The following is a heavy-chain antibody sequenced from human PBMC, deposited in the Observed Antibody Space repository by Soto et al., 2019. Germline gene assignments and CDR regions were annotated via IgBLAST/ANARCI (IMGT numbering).Heavy chain of an antibody. CDR3: ARDRVLTYYDFWSGYSDALDI. J-gene: IGHJ3*02. D-gene: IGHD3-3*01. CDR1: GYTFTSYG. Sequence: ASVKVSCKASGYTFTSYGISWVRQAPGQGLEWMGWISAYNGNTNYAQKLQGRVTMTTDTSTSTAYMELRSLRFDDTAVYYCARDRVLTYYDFWSGYSDALDIWGQGTMVTVSS. V-gene: IGHV1-18*01. CDR2: ISAYNGNT.